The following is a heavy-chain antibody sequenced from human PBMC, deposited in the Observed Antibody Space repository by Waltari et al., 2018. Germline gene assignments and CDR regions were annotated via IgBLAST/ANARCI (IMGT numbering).Heavy chain of an antibody. D-gene: IGHD2-2*01. J-gene: IGHJ3*02. CDR1: GFTFTGYW. Sequence: VQLVESGGGLVQPGGSLRLSCAASGFTFTGYWMYWVRQAQGKGRVYVSRSKKDGSGTTYTDSVKGRFTVSRDNAKNTLYLQMNSLGVQDTARYYCARGGAYHACDIWGQGTLVTVSS. CDR3: ARGGAYHACDI. CDR2: SKKDGSGT. V-gene: IGHV3-74*01.